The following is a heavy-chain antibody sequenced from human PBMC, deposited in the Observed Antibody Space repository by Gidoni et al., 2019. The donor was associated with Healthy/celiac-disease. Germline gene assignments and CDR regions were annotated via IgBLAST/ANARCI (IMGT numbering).Heavy chain of an antibody. V-gene: IGHV3-30*07. CDR3: ARVSRDGAFDI. Sequence: GRFTISRDNSKNTLYLQMNSLRAEDTAVYYCARVSRDGAFDIWGQGTMVTVSS. J-gene: IGHJ3*02.